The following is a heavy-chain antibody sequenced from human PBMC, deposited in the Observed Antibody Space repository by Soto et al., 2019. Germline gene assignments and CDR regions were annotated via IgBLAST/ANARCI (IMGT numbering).Heavy chain of an antibody. D-gene: IGHD6-6*01. J-gene: IGHJ6*03. Sequence: SETLSLTCAVYGGSFSDYYWSWIRQPPGKGLEWIGEINHSGSTNYNPSLKSRVTISVDTSKNQFSLKLSSVTAADTAVYYCARGFVNESSSSASMDVWGKGTTVTVSS. CDR2: INHSGST. V-gene: IGHV4-34*01. CDR1: GGSFSDYY. CDR3: ARGFVNESSSSASMDV.